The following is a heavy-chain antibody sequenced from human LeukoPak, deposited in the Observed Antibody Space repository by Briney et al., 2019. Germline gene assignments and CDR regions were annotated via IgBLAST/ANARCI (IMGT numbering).Heavy chain of an antibody. D-gene: IGHD3-10*01. CDR1: GGSISSYY. J-gene: IGHJ4*02. CDR2: IYTSGST. V-gene: IGHV4-4*07. Sequence: NPSETLSLTCTVSGGSISSYYWSWIRQPAGKGLEWIGRIYTSGSTNYNPSLKSRVTMSVDTSKNQFSLKLSSVTAADTAVYYCARAGAGPRYGSGSYYLNLWGQGTLVTVSS. CDR3: ARAGAGPRYGSGSYYLNL.